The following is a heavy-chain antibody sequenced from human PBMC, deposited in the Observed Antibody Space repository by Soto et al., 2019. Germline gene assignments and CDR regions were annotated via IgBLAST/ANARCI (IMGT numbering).Heavy chain of an antibody. CDR2: INHSGST. J-gene: IGHJ4*02. V-gene: IGHV4-34*01. Sequence: QVQLQQWGAGLLKPSETLSLTCAVYGGSFSGYYWSWIRQPPGKGLEWIGEINHSGSTNYNPSLKSRVTISVDTSKNQCSLKLSAVTAADTAVYYCARTLPTDYWGQGNLVTVSS. CDR3: ARTLPTDY. CDR1: GGSFSGYY.